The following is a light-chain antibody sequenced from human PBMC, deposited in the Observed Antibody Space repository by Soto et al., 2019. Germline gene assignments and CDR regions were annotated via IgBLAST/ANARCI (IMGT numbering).Light chain of an antibody. Sequence: QSALTQPASVSGSPGQSITISCTGTSSDVGAYNFVSWHQQHPGKAPKLMIYNVYDRPSGISYRFSGSKSGNTASLTISGLQGEDEADYNCSAYTVSRTYVFGTGTKLTV. CDR3: SAYTVSRTYV. J-gene: IGLJ1*01. CDR1: SSDVGAYNF. CDR2: NVY. V-gene: IGLV2-14*03.